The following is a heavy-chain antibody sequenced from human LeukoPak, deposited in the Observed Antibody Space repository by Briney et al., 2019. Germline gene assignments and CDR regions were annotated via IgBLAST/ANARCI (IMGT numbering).Heavy chain of an antibody. CDR2: INPSGSST. CDR3: ANWPELRSSSSWFYY. CDR1: GYSFTSHY. Sequence: ASVKVSCKASGYSFTSHYMHWVRQAPGQGLEWLGLINPSGSSTLYAQEFQGRVTMTRDMSTTTDYMELSSLRSEDTAVYYCANWPELRSSSSWFYYWGQGTLVTVSS. J-gene: IGHJ4*02. V-gene: IGHV1-46*01. D-gene: IGHD6-13*01.